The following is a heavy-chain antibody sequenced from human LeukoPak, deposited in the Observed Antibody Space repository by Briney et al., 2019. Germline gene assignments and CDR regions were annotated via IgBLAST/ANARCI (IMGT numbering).Heavy chain of an antibody. CDR3: ARVGRIVVAGKGFDY. CDR2: IYYSGST. V-gene: IGHV4-59*01. CDR1: GGSISSYY. Sequence: PSETLSLTCTVSGGSISSYYWSWIRQPPGKGLEWIGYIYYSGSTNYNPSLKSRVTISVDTSKNQFSLKLSSVTAADTAVYYCARVGRIVVAGKGFDYWGQGTLVTVSS. J-gene: IGHJ4*02. D-gene: IGHD6-19*01.